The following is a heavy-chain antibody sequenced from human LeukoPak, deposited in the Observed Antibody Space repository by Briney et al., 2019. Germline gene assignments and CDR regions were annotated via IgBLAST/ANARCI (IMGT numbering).Heavy chain of an antibody. CDR1: GFTFSSYN. CDR2: ISSSSSTI. D-gene: IGHD6-13*01. J-gene: IGHJ4*02. Sequence: GESLKISCAASGFTFSSYNMNWVRQAPGKGLEWVSYISSSSSTIYYADSVKGRFTISRDNAKNSLYLQMNSLRDEDTAVYYCARGVAAAGRLVDYWGQGTLVTVSS. V-gene: IGHV3-48*02. CDR3: ARGVAAAGRLVDY.